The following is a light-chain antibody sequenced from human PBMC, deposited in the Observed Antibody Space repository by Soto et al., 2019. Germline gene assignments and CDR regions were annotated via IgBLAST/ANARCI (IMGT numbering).Light chain of an antibody. CDR3: QQYGSSPLT. J-gene: IGKJ4*01. Sequence: EIVLTQSPGTLSLSPGERATLSCRASQRISGSYLAWFQQRPGQAPRLLIYGASNRAAGIPDRFSGSGSGTDFTLTINRLEPEDFAVYYCQQYGSSPLTFGGGTKVEIK. V-gene: IGKV3-20*01. CDR2: GAS. CDR1: QRISGSY.